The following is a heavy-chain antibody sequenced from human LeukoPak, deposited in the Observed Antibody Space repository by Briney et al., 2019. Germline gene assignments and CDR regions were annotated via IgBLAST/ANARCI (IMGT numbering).Heavy chain of an antibody. CDR3: ATDDPPVTGGYIVATTYPSNLDY. CDR2: IRYDGSNK. CDR1: GFTFSSYG. D-gene: IGHD5-12*01. V-gene: IGHV3-30*02. Sequence: GGSLRLSCAASGFTFSSYGMHWARQAPGKGLEWVAFIRYDGSNKYYADSVKGRFTISRDNSKNTLYLQMNSLRAEDTAVYYCATDDPPVTGGYIVATTYPSNLDYWGQGTLVTVSS. J-gene: IGHJ4*02.